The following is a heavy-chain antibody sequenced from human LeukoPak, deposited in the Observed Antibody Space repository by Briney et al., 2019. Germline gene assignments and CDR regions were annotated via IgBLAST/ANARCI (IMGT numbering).Heavy chain of an antibody. J-gene: IGHJ4*02. V-gene: IGHV4-59*01. CDR2: VYYSGST. D-gene: IGHD5-24*01. Sequence: SETLSLTCTVSSDSISPYYWSWIRQSPGTGLEWIGCVYYSGSTTYNPSLGSRVTISIDTSKNQFSLKLTSVTAADTAMYYCARSEEMATLFDYWGQGTLVTVSS. CDR1: SDSISPYY. CDR3: ARSEEMATLFDY.